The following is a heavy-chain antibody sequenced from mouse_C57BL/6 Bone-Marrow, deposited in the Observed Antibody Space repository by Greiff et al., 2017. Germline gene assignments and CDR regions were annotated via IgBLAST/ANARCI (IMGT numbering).Heavy chain of an antibody. CDR3: ARWGTGYFDY. J-gene: IGHJ2*01. CDR2: LSYSGST. V-gene: IGHV3-8*01. D-gene: IGHD4-1*01. Sequence: EVKLMESGPGLAKPSQTLSLTCSVTGYSITSDYWNCIRTFPGNKLEYMGYLSYSGSTYYNPSLKSRISITRDTSKNQYYLQLNSVTTEDTATYYCARWGTGYFDYWGQGTTLTVSS. CDR1: GYSITSDY.